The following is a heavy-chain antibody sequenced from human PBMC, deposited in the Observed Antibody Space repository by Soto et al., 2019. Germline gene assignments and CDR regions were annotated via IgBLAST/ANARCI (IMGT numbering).Heavy chain of an antibody. Sequence: GASVKVSCKASGGIFSSYTISWVRQAPGQGLGWMGRIIPILGIANYAQKFQGRVTITADKSTSTAYMELSSLRSEDTAVYYRAKGMLESAPPGLTSYSVRDFGGKGTTVPVS. CDR3: AKGMLESAPPGLTSYSVRDF. J-gene: IGHJ6*03. CDR2: IIPILGIA. D-gene: IGHD2-15*01. CDR1: GGIFSSYT. V-gene: IGHV1-69*02.